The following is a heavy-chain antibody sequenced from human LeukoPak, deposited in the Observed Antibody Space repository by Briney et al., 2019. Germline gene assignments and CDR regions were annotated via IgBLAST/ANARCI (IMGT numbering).Heavy chain of an antibody. V-gene: IGHV1-46*01. CDR3: ARDHCSGGSCSERYFDY. D-gene: IGHD2-15*01. J-gene: IGHJ4*02. CDR1: GYTFTSYY. CDR2: INPSGGST. Sequence: ASVKVSCKASGYTFTSYYMHWVRRAPGQGLEWMGIINPSGGSTSYAQKFQGRVTMTRDTSTSTVYMELSSLRSEDTAVYYCARDHCSGGSCSERYFDYWGQGTLVTVSS.